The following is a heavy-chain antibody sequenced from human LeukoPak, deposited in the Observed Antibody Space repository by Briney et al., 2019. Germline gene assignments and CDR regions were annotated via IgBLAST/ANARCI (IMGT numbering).Heavy chain of an antibody. Sequence: SVKVSCKASGGTFISYAISWVRQAPGQGLEWMGGIIPIFGTANYAQKFQGRVTITADESTSTAYMELSSLRSEDTAVYYRARGPGDYYDSSGYYYFDYWGQGTLVTVSS. CDR3: ARGPGDYYDSSGYYYFDY. CDR1: GGTFISYA. D-gene: IGHD3-22*01. V-gene: IGHV1-69*13. J-gene: IGHJ4*02. CDR2: IIPIFGTA.